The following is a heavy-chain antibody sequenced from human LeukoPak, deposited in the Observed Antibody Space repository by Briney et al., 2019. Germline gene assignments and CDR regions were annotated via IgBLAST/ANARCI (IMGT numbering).Heavy chain of an antibody. CDR2: IWYDGSNK. D-gene: IGHD3-10*01. CDR1: GFTFSSYG. J-gene: IGHJ4*02. V-gene: IGHV3-33*01. Sequence: GRSLRLSCAASGFTFSSYGMHWVRQAPGKGLEWVAVIWYDGSNKYYADSVKGRFTISRDNSKNTLYLQMSSLRAEDTAVYYCARAYYYGSGRVFDYWGQGTLVTVSS. CDR3: ARAYYYGSGRVFDY.